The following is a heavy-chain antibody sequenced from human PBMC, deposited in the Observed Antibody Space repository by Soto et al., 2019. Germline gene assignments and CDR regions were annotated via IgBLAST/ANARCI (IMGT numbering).Heavy chain of an antibody. V-gene: IGHV3-49*03. CDR3: TRVLTDYYDSSGYYYYFDY. CDR1: GFTFGDYA. J-gene: IGHJ4*02. CDR2: IRSKAYGGTT. D-gene: IGHD3-22*01. Sequence: GGSLRLSCTASGFTFGDYAMSWFRQDPGKGLEWVGFIRSKAYGGTTEYAASVKGRFTISRDDSKSIAHLQMNSLKTEDTAVYYCTRVLTDYYDSSGYYYYFDYWGQGTLVTVSS.